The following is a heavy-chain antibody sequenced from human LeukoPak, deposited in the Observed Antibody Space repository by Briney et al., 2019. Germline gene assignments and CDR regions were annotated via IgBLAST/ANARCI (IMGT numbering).Heavy chain of an antibody. J-gene: IGHJ4*02. D-gene: IGHD3-9*01. CDR2: LGDNDGRT. V-gene: IGHV3-23*01. Sequence: GGALRLSCAASGFTFSNYAMNWVRQAPGKGLEWVSALGDNDGRTFYADSVKGRFTISRDNSKNTLYLQMNSLRAEDTAIYYCAKNGKDNYDMFFDYWGQGTLVTVSS. CDR1: GFTFSNYA. CDR3: AKNGKDNYDMFFDY.